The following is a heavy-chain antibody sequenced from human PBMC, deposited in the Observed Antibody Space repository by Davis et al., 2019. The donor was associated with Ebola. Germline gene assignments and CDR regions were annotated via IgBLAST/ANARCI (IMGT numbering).Heavy chain of an antibody. V-gene: IGHV3-23*01. CDR3: ARGDEDRAVRNYFDY. Sequence: PGGSLRLSCAASGFTFNSYAVTWVRQASGKGLEWVSTISGSGDATYYADSVKGRFTISRDNSENTVHLQMNSLRAEDTAVYYCARGDEDRAVRNYFDYWGQGTLVTVSS. J-gene: IGHJ4*02. CDR1: GFTFNSYA. CDR2: ISGSGDAT. D-gene: IGHD3-10*01.